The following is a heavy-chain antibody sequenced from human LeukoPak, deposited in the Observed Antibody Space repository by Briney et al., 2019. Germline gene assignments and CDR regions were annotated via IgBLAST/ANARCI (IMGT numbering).Heavy chain of an antibody. Sequence: GGSLRLSCAGSGFTFSSYAMHWVRQAPGKGLECVSGISSNGGSTYYADSVKGRFTISRDNSKNTLYLQMNSLRAEDTAVYYCVKNPIPGNAAGGIVHWGRGTLVTVSS. CDR2: ISSNGGST. CDR3: VKNPIPGNAAGGIVH. CDR1: GFTFSSYA. V-gene: IGHV3-64D*06. J-gene: IGHJ5*02. D-gene: IGHD2-2*02.